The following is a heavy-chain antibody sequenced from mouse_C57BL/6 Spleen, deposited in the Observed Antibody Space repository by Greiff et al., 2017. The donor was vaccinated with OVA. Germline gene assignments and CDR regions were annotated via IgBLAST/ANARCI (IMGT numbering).Heavy chain of an antibody. J-gene: IGHJ1*03. CDR1: GYTFTSYW. Sequence: VQLQQPGAELVRPGTSVKLSCKASGYTFTSYWMHWVKQRPGQGLEWIGVIDPSDSYTNYNQKFKGKATLTVDTSSITAYMQLSSLTSEDSSVYYCARSTTVVEGYFDVWGTGTTVTVSS. D-gene: IGHD1-1*01. CDR3: ARSTTVVEGYFDV. CDR2: IDPSDSYT. V-gene: IGHV1-59*01.